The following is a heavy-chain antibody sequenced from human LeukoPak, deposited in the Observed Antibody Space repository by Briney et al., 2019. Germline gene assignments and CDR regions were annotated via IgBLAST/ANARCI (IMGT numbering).Heavy chain of an antibody. D-gene: IGHD2-21*01. J-gene: IGHJ5*02. V-gene: IGHV3-20*04. CDR2: INWNGGST. Sequence: PGGSLRLSCAASGFTFDDCGMSWVRQAPGKGLEWVSGINWNGGSTGYADSVKGRFTISRDNAKNSLYLQMNSLRAEDTALYYCVRDPAYCGGETLTCGFDPWGQGTLVTVSS. CDR1: GFTFDDCG. CDR3: VRDPAYCGGETLTCGFDP.